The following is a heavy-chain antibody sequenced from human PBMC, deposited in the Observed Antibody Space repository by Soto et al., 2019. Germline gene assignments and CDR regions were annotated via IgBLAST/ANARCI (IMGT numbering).Heavy chain of an antibody. CDR3: ASAVDIVATINWFDP. Sequence: SETLSLTCTVSGGSISSSSYYWGWIRQPPGKGLEWIGSIYYSGSTYYNSSLKSRVTISVDTSKNQFSLKLSSVTAADTAVYYCASAVDIVATINWFDPWGQGTLVTVSS. CDR2: IYYSGST. V-gene: IGHV4-39*01. CDR1: GGSISSSSYY. J-gene: IGHJ5*02. D-gene: IGHD5-12*01.